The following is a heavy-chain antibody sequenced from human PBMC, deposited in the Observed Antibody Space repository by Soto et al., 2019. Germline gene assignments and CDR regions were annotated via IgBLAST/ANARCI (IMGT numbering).Heavy chain of an antibody. CDR2: LIPIYDEP. CDR1: GFTFNVYG. D-gene: IGHD6-13*01. Sequence: QVQLVQSGAEVKNPGTSVKVSCKTSGFTFNVYGIHWVRQAPGQGLERMGGLIPIYDEPYYAQKFQGRVTISADKSTTTVHLELSSLRSDVTAIYFCARVREPHLVHYGLDVLGQGTTVTVS. CDR3: ARVREPHLVHYGLDV. J-gene: IGHJ6*02. V-gene: IGHV1-69*06.